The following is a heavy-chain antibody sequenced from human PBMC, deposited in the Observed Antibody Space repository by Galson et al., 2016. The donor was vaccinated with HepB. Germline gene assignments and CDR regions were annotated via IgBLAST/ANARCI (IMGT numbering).Heavy chain of an antibody. Sequence: SLRLSCAASDFMFSNYDMQWARQAPGKGLEYVSAISYDGRRTWYADSMRDRFTVSRDNSKNTLYLQMSSLRVEDTAVCYCLNGARLSVYGSAYWGQGTLVIVSS. D-gene: IGHD4-17*01. J-gene: IGHJ4*02. CDR1: DFMFSNYD. CDR2: ISYDGRRT. V-gene: IGHV3-64D*06. CDR3: LNGARLSVYGSAY.